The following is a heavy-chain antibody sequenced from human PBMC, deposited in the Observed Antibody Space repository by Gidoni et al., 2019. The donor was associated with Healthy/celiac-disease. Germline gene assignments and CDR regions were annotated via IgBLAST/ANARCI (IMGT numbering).Heavy chain of an antibody. Sequence: EVQLVVSGGGLVKPGGSLRLSCAASGFTSRSHIINWVRQAPGKGLEWVSAISSSSSYIDYADSVKGRFTISRDNAKNSLYLQMNSLRAEDTAVYYCARDGQGRYSSSWYYYYGMDVWGQGTTVTVSS. CDR2: ISSSSSYI. CDR1: GFTSRSHI. V-gene: IGHV3-21*01. D-gene: IGHD6-13*01. CDR3: ARDGQGRYSSSWYYYYGMDV. J-gene: IGHJ6*02.